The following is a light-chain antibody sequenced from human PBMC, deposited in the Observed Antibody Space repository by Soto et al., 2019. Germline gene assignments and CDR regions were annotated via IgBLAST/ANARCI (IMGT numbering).Light chain of an antibody. Sequence: DIQMTQSPSSLSASVGDRVTITCRASQSISSYLNWYQQKPGKAPKLLMYAASSLQSRVPSRFSGSGSGTDFTLTISSLQPEDFAIYYCQQSYSNPRTFGQGTKVESK. CDR3: QQSYSNPRT. V-gene: IGKV1-39*01. CDR2: AAS. CDR1: QSISSY. J-gene: IGKJ1*01.